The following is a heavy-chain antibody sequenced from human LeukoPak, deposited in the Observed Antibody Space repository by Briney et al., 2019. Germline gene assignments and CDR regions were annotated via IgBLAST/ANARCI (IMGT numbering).Heavy chain of an antibody. D-gene: IGHD6-19*01. V-gene: IGHV4-59*01. CDR1: GGSISSYY. J-gene: IGHJ5*02. Sequence: SETLSLTCTVSGGSISSYYWSWMRQPPGKGLEWIGYIYYSGSTNYNPSLKSRVTISVDTSKNQFSLKLSSVTAADTAVYYCAGGQWLSFFDPWGQGTLVTVSS. CDR2: IYYSGST. CDR3: AGGQWLSFFDP.